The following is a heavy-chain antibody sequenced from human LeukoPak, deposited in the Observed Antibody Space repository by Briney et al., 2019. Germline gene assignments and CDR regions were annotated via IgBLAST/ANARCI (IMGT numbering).Heavy chain of an antibody. Sequence: PGGSLRLSCAASGFTFSSYGMHWVRQAPGKGLEWVAVIWYDGSNKYYADSVKGRFTISRDNSKNTLYLQMNSRRAEDTAVYYCAKDSKESGFDYWGQGTLVTVSS. CDR1: GFTFSSYG. CDR3: AKDSKESGFDY. V-gene: IGHV3-33*06. D-gene: IGHD3-10*01. CDR2: IWYDGSNK. J-gene: IGHJ4*02.